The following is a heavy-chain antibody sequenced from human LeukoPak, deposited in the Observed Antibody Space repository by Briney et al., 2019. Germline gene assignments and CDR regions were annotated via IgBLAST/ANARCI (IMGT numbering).Heavy chain of an antibody. D-gene: IGHD3-9*01. J-gene: IGHJ3*02. CDR1: GFTFDDYA. CDR3: AKERYFDWSPRAFDI. CDR2: ISWNSGSI. Sequence: GGSLRLSCAASGFTFDDYAMHWVRQAPGKGLEWVSGISWNSGSIGYADSVKGRFTISRDNAKNSLYLQMNSLRAEDTALYYCAKERYFDWSPRAFDIWGQGTMVTVSS. V-gene: IGHV3-9*01.